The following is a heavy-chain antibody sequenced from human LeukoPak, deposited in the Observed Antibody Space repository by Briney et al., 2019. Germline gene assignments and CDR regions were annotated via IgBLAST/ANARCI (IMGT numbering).Heavy chain of an antibody. D-gene: IGHD3-22*01. CDR1: GGSISSYY. Sequence: SGTLSLTCTVSGGSISSYYWSWIRQPPGKGLEWIGYVFHSGSTNYNPSLKSRVTISVDTSKNQFSLKLTSVTAADTAVYYCARDSSGYYRIDYWGQGTLVTVSS. CDR2: VFHSGST. CDR3: ARDSSGYYRIDY. J-gene: IGHJ4*02. V-gene: IGHV4-59*08.